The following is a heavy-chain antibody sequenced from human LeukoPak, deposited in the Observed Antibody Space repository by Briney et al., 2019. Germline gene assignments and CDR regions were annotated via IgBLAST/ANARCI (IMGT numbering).Heavy chain of an antibody. D-gene: IGHD1-26*01. V-gene: IGHV3-21*01. CDR2: ISASSTYI. CDR3: ARDILGPTDPTELDY. Sequence: PGGSLRLSCAASGFTFSSYNMNWVRQAPGKGLEWVSSISASSTYIYYVDSVKGRFTISRDNAKKSLYLQMNSLRAEDTAVYYCARDILGPTDPTELDYWGQGTLVTVSS. CDR1: GFTFSSYN. J-gene: IGHJ4*02.